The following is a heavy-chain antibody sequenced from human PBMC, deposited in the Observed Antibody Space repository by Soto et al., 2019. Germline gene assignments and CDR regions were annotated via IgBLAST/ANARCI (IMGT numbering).Heavy chain of an antibody. Sequence: PSETLSLTCTVSGGSISSGDLYWSWIRQPPGKGLEWIGYIYYSGTTYYNPSLKSRVTISVDTSENQFSLKVNSVTAADTAVYYCARALIQLWPHYYYGMDVWGQGTTVTVSS. J-gene: IGHJ6*02. V-gene: IGHV4-30-4*01. CDR3: ARALIQLWPHYYYGMDV. CDR1: GGSISSGDLY. D-gene: IGHD5-18*01. CDR2: IYYSGTT.